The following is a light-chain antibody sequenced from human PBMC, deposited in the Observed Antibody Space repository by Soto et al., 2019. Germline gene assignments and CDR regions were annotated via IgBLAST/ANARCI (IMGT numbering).Light chain of an antibody. V-gene: IGKV1-12*01. CDR1: QGISTW. J-gene: IGKJ5*01. CDR3: QQLNSYLGIT. CDR2: GAS. Sequence: EIQMTQSPSSVAASVGDRVTITCRASQGISTWLAWYQQKAGKAPNLLIYGASNLHSGVPSRFSGSGSGTDFTITISSLQPEDFATYYCQQLNSYLGITFGQGTRLE.